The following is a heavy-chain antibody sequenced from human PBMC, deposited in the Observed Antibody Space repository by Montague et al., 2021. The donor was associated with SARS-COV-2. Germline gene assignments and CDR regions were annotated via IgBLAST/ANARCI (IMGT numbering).Heavy chain of an antibody. CDR2: IYYSGST. Sequence: SETLSLTCTVSGGSISSSSYYWGWIRQPPGKGLEWIGSIYYSGSTYYNPSLKSRVTISVDTSKNQFSLKLSSVTAADTAVYYCARDLNKYSSSGGFDYWGQGTLVTVSS. V-gene: IGHV4-39*07. J-gene: IGHJ4*02. CDR1: GGSISSSSYY. CDR3: ARDLNKYSSSGGFDY. D-gene: IGHD6-6*01.